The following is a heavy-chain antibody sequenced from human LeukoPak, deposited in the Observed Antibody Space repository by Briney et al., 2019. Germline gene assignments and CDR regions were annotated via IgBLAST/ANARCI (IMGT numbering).Heavy chain of an antibody. Sequence: ASVKVSCKASGYTFTSYGISWVRQAPGQGLEWMGWISAYNGNTNYAQKLQGRVTMTTDTSTSTAYMELRSLRSDDTAVYYCARDYYDILTGYYPFDYWGQGTLVTASS. CDR1: GYTFTSYG. J-gene: IGHJ4*02. D-gene: IGHD3-9*01. CDR2: ISAYNGNT. V-gene: IGHV1-18*01. CDR3: ARDYYDILTGYYPFDY.